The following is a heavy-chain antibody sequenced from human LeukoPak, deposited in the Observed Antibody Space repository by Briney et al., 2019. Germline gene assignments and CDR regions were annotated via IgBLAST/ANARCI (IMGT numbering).Heavy chain of an antibody. V-gene: IGHV3-49*03. D-gene: IGHD6-19*01. CDR3: TRDVVAGLYYYYYYYMDV. CDR2: IRSKAYGGTT. J-gene: IGHJ6*03. Sequence: GGSLRLSCTASGFTFGDYAMSWFRQAPGKGLEWVGFIRSKAYGGTTEYAASVKGRFTISRDDSKSIAYLQMNSLKTEDTAVYYCTRDVVAGLYYYYYYYMDVWGKGTTVTVSS. CDR1: GFTFGDYA.